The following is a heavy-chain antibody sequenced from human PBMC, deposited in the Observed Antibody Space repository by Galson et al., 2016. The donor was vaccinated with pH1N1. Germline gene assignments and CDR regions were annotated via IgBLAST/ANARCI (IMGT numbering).Heavy chain of an antibody. CDR1: GYSITRGYY. Sequence: SETLSLTCGVSGYSITRGYYWGWIRQPPGKGLEWIGTIHHTGNTDYNPSLKNRLTISLDTSKNQFSLKLISVTAADTDMYYCARRYSSGWSGGDDAFDIWGQGTMVTVSS. CDR3: ARRYSSGWSGGDDAFDI. V-gene: IGHV4-38-2*01. J-gene: IGHJ3*02. D-gene: IGHD6-19*01. CDR2: IHHTGNT.